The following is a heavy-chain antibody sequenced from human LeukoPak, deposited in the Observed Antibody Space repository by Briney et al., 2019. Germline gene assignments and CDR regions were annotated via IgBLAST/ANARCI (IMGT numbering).Heavy chain of an antibody. Sequence: SVKVSCKASGGTFSSYAISWVRQAPGQGLEWMGRIIPIFGTANYAQKFQGRVTVTTDESTSTAYMELSSLRSEDTAVYYCARDSLVFYDSSGYYITWGQGTLVTVSS. CDR3: ARDSLVFYDSSGYYIT. J-gene: IGHJ5*02. D-gene: IGHD3-22*01. CDR1: GGTFSSYA. CDR2: IIPIFGTA. V-gene: IGHV1-69*05.